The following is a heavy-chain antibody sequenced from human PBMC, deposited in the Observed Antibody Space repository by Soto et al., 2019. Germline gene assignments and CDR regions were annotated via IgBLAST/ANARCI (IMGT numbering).Heavy chain of an antibody. Sequence: QVQLVQSGAEVKKPGASVKVSCKASGYTFTSYGISWVRQAPGQGLEWMGWISAYNGNTNYAQKLQGRVTMTTDTATRTAYMELRSLGCDDTAVYYCARDYGGGWGRGRGVGYGMDVWGQGTTVTVSS. CDR3: ARDYGGGWGRGRGVGYGMDV. J-gene: IGHJ6*02. D-gene: IGHD3-10*01. V-gene: IGHV1-18*01. CDR1: GYTFTSYG. CDR2: ISAYNGNT.